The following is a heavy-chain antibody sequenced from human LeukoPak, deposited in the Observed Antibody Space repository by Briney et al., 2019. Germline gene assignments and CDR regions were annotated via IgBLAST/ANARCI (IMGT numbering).Heavy chain of an antibody. V-gene: IGHV1-18*01. D-gene: IGHD2-2*01. J-gene: IGHJ4*02. Sequence: ASVTVSCKASGYTFTSYGISWVRQAPGQGLEWMGWISAYNGNTNYAQKLQGRVTMTTDTSTSTAYMELRSLRSDDTAVYYCARDRWSTSYKRRFDYWGQGTLVTVSS. CDR1: GYTFTSYG. CDR2: ISAYNGNT. CDR3: ARDRWSTSYKRRFDY.